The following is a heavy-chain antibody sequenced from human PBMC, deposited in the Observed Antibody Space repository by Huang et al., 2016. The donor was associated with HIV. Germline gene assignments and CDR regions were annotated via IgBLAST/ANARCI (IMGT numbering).Heavy chain of an antibody. CDR3: ARESCSGGTCYLFDF. J-gene: IGHJ4*02. V-gene: IGHV3-48*04. CDR1: GFTFGDFN. D-gene: IGHD2-15*01. Sequence: EVQLVESGGGLVQPGTSLRLSCAASGFTFGDFNMNWVRQAPGKGVEGISYSSSSSNSKLYADSVKGRFTISRDNARNSLYLQLKSLRVEDTAVYYCARESCSGGTCYLFDFWGQGVLVTVSS. CDR2: SSSSSNSK.